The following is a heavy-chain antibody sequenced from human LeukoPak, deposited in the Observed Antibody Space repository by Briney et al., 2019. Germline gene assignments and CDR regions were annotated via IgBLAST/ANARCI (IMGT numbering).Heavy chain of an antibody. Sequence: PGGSLRLSCAASGFTFSSYEMNWVRQAPGKGLEWVSYISSSGVTIYYADSVEGRFTVSRDNAKDSLYLQMNSLRAEDTAVYYCVRKNMDVWGNGTTVTVSS. J-gene: IGHJ6*03. V-gene: IGHV3-48*03. CDR1: GFTFSSYE. CDR3: VRKNMDV. CDR2: ISSSGVTI.